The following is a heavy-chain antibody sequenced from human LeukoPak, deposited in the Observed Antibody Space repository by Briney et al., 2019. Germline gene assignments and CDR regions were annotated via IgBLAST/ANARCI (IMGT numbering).Heavy chain of an antibody. V-gene: IGHV3-21*04. CDR1: EFTFSSYS. CDR2: ISRSASYI. CDR3: ARYSGADAFEF. Sequence: AGGSLRLSCAASEFTFSSYSMNWVRQAPGKGLEWVSSISRSASYISYADSVKGRFTISRDNAKNSLYLQMDSLRAEDTAVYYCARYSGADAFEFWGQGTMVTVS. J-gene: IGHJ3*01. D-gene: IGHD6-19*01.